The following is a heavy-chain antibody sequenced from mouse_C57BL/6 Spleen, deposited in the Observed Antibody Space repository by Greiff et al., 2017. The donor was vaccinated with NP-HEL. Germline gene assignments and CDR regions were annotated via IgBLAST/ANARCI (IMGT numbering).Heavy chain of an antibody. V-gene: IGHV1-50*01. CDR3: ARFGSTMVTNGNFDY. Sequence: QVQLQQSGAELVKPGASVKLSCKASGYTFTSYWMQWVKQRPGQGLEWIGEIDPSDSYTNYNQKFKGKATLTVDTSSSTAYMQLSSLTSEDSAVYYCARFGSTMVTNGNFDYWGQGTTLTVSS. D-gene: IGHD2-2*01. J-gene: IGHJ2*01. CDR1: GYTFTSYW. CDR2: IDPSDSYT.